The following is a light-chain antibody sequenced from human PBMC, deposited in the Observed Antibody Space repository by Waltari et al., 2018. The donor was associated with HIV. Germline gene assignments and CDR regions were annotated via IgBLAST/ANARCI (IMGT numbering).Light chain of an antibody. V-gene: IGKV3-20*01. CDR1: QSITDNF. CDR3: HQYGTSVWT. J-gene: IGKJ1*01. Sequence: EIVLIQSPAFLSVSPGARATLSCRASQSITDNFLAWYQQTPGQAPRLLIYAASRRATDVPVRFSGSHSATDFALTIDRLEPEDSAVYFCHQYGTSVWTFGQGTKVEIK. CDR2: AAS.